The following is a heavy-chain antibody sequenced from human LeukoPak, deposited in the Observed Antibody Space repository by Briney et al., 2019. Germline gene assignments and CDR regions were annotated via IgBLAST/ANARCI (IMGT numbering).Heavy chain of an antibody. V-gene: IGHV4-34*01. J-gene: IGHJ4*02. D-gene: IGHD6-13*01. Sequence: PSGTLSLTCAVYGGSFSGYYWSWIRQPPGKGLEWIGEINHSGSTNYNPSLKSRVTISVDTSKSQFSLKLSSVTAADTAVYYCARGLSGQQLVPNFDYWGQGTLVTVSS. CDR3: ARGLSGQQLVPNFDY. CDR2: INHSGST. CDR1: GGSFSGYY.